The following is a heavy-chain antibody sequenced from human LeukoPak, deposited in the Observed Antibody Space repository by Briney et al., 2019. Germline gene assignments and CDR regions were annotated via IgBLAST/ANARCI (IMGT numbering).Heavy chain of an antibody. J-gene: IGHJ4*02. CDR1: GYTFTSYY. D-gene: IGHD3-16*02. CDR3: ARGPRIMITFGGVIVLDY. Sequence: ASVKVSCKASGYTFTSYYMHWVRQAPGQGLEWMGWINPNSGGTNYAQKFQGRVTMTRDTSISTAYMELSRLRSDDTAVYYCARGPRIMITFGGVIVLDYWGQGTLVAVSS. V-gene: IGHV1-2*02. CDR2: INPNSGGT.